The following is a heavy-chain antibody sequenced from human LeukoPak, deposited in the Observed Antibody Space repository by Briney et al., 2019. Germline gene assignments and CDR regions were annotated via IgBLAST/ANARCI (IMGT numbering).Heavy chain of an antibody. D-gene: IGHD6-13*01. CDR2: IIPIFGTA. CDR3: ARQRLSIAAAGSRNLNAFDI. Sequence: SVKVSCKASGGTFSSYAISWVRQAPGQGLEWMGGIIPIFGTANYAQKFQGRVTITADESTSTAYMELSSLRSEDTAVYYCARQRLSIAAAGSRNLNAFDIWGQGTMVTVSS. J-gene: IGHJ3*02. V-gene: IGHV1-69*13. CDR1: GGTFSSYA.